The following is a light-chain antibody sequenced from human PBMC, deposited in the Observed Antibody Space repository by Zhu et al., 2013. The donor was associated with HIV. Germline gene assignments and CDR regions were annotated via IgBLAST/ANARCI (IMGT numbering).Light chain of an antibody. CDR2: GAS. V-gene: IGKV3-20*01. J-gene: IGKJ4*01. CDR3: QQYVGSPFT. CDR1: QSVSSSY. Sequence: EIVLTQSPGTLSLSPGERATLSCRASQSVSSSYLAWYQQKPGQAPKLLIYGASSRATGIPDRFSGSGSETDFTLTISRLEPDDFAVYYCQQYVGSPFTFGGGTKVEIK.